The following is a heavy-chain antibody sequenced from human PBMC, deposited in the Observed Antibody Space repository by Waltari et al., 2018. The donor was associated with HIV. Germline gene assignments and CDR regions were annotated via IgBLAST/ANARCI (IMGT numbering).Heavy chain of an antibody. J-gene: IGHJ6*02. CDR1: GDSVSSNSAA. CDR3: VRDRLYSSGWPNDQYFYYGMDV. Sequence: QVQLQQSGPGLVKPSQTLSLTCVISGDSVSSNSAAWNWIRQSPSRGLEWLGRTYYRCKWDNEYAISVKSRISINPDTSNNQVSLQLNSVTPEDTAVYYCVRDRLYSSGWPNDQYFYYGMDVWGQGTTVTVSS. CDR2: TYYRCKWDN. V-gene: IGHV6-1*01. D-gene: IGHD6-19*01.